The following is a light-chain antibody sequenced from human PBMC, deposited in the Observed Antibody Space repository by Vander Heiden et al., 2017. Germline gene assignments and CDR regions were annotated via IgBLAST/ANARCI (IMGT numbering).Light chain of an antibody. CDR2: DAS. CDR3: QQRSNWPRIT. CDR1: QSVSSY. Sequence: IVLTQSPATLSLSPGDRATLSCRASQSVSSYLAWYQQKPGQAPRLLIYDASNRATGIPARFSGSGSGTDFSLTISGLEPEDFAVYYGQQRSNWPRITFGQGTRLEIK. V-gene: IGKV3-11*01. J-gene: IGKJ5*01.